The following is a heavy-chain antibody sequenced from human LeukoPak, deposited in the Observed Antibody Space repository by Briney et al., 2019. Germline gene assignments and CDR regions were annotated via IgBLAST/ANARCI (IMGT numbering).Heavy chain of an antibody. V-gene: IGHV3-7*01. CDR1: EFTFSSYW. Sequence: GGSLRLSCAASEFTFSSYWMSWVRQAPGKGLEWVANIKQDGSEKYYVDSVKGRFTISRDNAKNSLYLQMNSLRAEDTAVYYCAREFSSSGWAWGQGTLVTVS. CDR3: AREFSSSGWA. CDR2: IKQDGSEK. D-gene: IGHD6-19*01. J-gene: IGHJ5*02.